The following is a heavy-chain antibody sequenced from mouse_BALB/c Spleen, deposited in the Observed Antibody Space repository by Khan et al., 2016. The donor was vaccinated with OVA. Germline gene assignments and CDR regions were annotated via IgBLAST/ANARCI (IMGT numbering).Heavy chain of an antibody. CDR1: GYTFSSYW. V-gene: IGHV1-9*01. CDR2: IFPGSGTT. CDR3: ARGNYYGSTSWFGY. Sequence: QVQLQQSGAELMKPGASVKISCKATGYTFSSYWIEWVKQRPGHGLEWIGEIFPGSGTTNYNEKFKGKATFTADTSSNTAYMQLSSLTSEDSAVDYCARGNYYGSTSWFGYWGQGTLVTVSA. D-gene: IGHD1-1*01. J-gene: IGHJ3*01.